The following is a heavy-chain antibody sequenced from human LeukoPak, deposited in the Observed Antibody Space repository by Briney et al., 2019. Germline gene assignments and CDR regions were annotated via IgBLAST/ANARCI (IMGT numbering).Heavy chain of an antibody. Sequence: PSETLSLTCTVSGGSISSYYWSWIRQPPGKGLEWIGYIYYSGSTNYNPSLKSRVTISVDTSKNQFSLKLSSVTAADTAVYYCARGDAAAASTLFDYWGQGTLVTVSS. J-gene: IGHJ4*02. CDR1: GGSISSYY. CDR3: ARGDAAAASTLFDY. CDR2: IYYSGST. V-gene: IGHV4-59*01. D-gene: IGHD6-13*01.